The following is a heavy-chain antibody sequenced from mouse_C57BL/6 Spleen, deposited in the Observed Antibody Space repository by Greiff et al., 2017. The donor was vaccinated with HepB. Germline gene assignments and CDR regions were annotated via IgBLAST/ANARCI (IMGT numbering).Heavy chain of an antibody. V-gene: IGHV1-9*01. CDR2: ILPGSGST. CDR1: GYTFTGYW. D-gene: IGHD1-1*01. J-gene: IGHJ2*01. CDR3: ARSGITTVGY. Sequence: QVQLQQSGAELMKPGASVKLSCKATGYTFTGYWIAWVNQRPGHGLEWIGEILPGSGSTNYNDKFKGKATFTADTSSNTAYMQLSSLTTEDSASYYYARSGITTVGYWGQGTTLTVSS.